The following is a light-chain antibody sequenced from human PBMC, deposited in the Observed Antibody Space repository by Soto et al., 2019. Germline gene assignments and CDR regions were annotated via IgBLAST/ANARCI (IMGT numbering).Light chain of an antibody. Sequence: QSALTQPASVSGSPGQSITISCTGTTRDVGGYNYVSWYQQHPGKTPKLMIYDVTNRPSGVSNRFSGSKSGNTASLTISGLQAEEEADYYCSSYTSSSTPVVFGGGTKVTVL. CDR2: DVT. CDR3: SSYTSSSTPVV. CDR1: TRDVGGYNY. V-gene: IGLV2-14*03. J-gene: IGLJ2*01.